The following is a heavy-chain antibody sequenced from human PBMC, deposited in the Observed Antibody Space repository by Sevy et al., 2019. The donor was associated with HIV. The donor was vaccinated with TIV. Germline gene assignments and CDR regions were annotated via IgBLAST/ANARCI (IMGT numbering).Heavy chain of an antibody. CDR3: AQIGKYYYDSSGFFAQAGAALDI. J-gene: IGHJ3*02. Sequence: GGSLRLSCAASGFIFNTFYMHWVRQAPGKGLEWVSRINSDGSNTNYADSVKGRLTISRDNAKNTLYLQMSSLRAEDTAVYYCAQIGKYYYDSSGFFAQAGAALDIWGQGTMVTVSS. V-gene: IGHV3-74*01. D-gene: IGHD3-22*01. CDR1: GFIFNTFY. CDR2: INSDGSNT.